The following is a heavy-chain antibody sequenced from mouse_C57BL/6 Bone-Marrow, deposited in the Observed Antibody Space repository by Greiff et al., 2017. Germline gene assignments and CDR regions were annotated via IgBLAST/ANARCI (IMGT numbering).Heavy chain of an antibody. CDR3: TRDPAVVGMDY. J-gene: IGHJ4*01. CDR1: GFTFSSYA. D-gene: IGHD1-1*01. CDR2: LSSGGDYI. Sequence: EVQLVESGEGLVKPGGSLKLSCAASGFTFSSYAMSWVRQTPEMRLEWVAYLSSGGDYIYYADTVKGRFTISRDNARNTLDLQMSSLKSEDTAMYYCTRDPAVVGMDYGGQGTSVTVSS. V-gene: IGHV5-9-1*02.